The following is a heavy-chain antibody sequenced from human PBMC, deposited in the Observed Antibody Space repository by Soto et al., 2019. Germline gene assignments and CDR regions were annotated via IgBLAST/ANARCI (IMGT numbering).Heavy chain of an antibody. CDR3: AKSVVPAAMGVYYYYYYMDV. Sequence: PGGSLRLSCAASGFTFSSYAMSWVRQAPGKGLEWVSAISGSGGSTYYVDSVRGRFTISRDNSKNTLYLQMNSLRAEDTAVYYCAKSVVPAAMGVYYYYYYMDVWGKGTTVTVSS. CDR1: GFTFSSYA. CDR2: ISGSGGST. D-gene: IGHD2-2*01. J-gene: IGHJ6*03. V-gene: IGHV3-23*01.